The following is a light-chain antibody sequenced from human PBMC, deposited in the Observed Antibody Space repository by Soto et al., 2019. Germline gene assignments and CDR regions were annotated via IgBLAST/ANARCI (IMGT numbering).Light chain of an antibody. CDR2: GAS. Sequence: EIALTQSPGTLSLSPGERATLSCRASQSVSSNYLAWYQQKPGQAPRLLIYGASIRATGLPDRFSGSGSGTDFTLTISRLEPEDFAVYYCQQYGSSYTFGQGTKLEIK. CDR3: QQYGSSYT. CDR1: QSVSSNY. V-gene: IGKV3-20*01. J-gene: IGKJ2*01.